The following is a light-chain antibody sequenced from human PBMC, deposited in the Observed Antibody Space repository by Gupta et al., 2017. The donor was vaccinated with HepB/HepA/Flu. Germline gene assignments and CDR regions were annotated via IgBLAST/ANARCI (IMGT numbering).Light chain of an antibody. CDR3: QQYGSSTVT. Sequence: EIVLTQSPDTLPLSPGERATLSCRASQSVSSSYLAWYQQKPGQAPRLLIYGASRRATGIPDRFSGSGSVTDFTLSISRLEPEDFAMYYCQQYGSSTVTFGPGTKVDIK. CDR2: GAS. V-gene: IGKV3-20*01. J-gene: IGKJ3*01. CDR1: QSVSSSY.